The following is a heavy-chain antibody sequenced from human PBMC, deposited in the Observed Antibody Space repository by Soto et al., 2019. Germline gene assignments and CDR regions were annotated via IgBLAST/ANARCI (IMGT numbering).Heavy chain of an antibody. CDR3: AREDVAIL. Sequence: QVQLVQSGAEVKKPGSSVEVSCKASGGTFSTYDISWVRQAPGQGLEWMGGITPILGTANYAQKFQGRVTITADESTSTAYMELSRLRSEDTAVYYCAREDVAILWGQGTLVTVSS. D-gene: IGHD3-3*01. CDR1: GGTFSTYD. CDR2: ITPILGTA. V-gene: IGHV1-69*01. J-gene: IGHJ4*02.